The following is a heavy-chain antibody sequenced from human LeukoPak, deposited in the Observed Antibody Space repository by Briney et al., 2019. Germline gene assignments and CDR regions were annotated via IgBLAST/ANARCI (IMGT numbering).Heavy chain of an antibody. Sequence: GGSLILSCAASGFTFSSYAMSWVRQAPGKGLEWVSAISGSGGSTYYADSVKGRFTISRDNANKSLYLQMSSLRVEDTAVYYCARATLRTFDYWGQGTLVTVSS. D-gene: IGHD1-7*01. J-gene: IGHJ4*02. CDR3: ARATLRTFDY. CDR2: ISGSGGST. CDR1: GFTFSSYA. V-gene: IGHV3-23*01.